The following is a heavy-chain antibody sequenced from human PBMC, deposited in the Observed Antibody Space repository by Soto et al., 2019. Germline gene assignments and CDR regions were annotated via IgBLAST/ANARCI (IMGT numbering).Heavy chain of an antibody. CDR3: AKVFGNNWAFAY. CDR1: GFSFSTYG. Sequence: QVHLVESGGGVVQPGRSLRLSCAASGFSFSTYGMHWVRQAPGKGLEWVAFISNDGSNKYYADSVKGRFTISRDNSKNTLYLQMNSLRAEDTAVYYCAKVFGNNWAFAYWGQGTLVNVSS. D-gene: IGHD1-1*01. V-gene: IGHV3-30*18. J-gene: IGHJ4*02. CDR2: ISNDGSNK.